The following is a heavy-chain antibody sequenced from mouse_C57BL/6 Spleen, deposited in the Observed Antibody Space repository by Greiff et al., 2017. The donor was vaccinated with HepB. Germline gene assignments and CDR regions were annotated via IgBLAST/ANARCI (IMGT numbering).Heavy chain of an antibody. J-gene: IGHJ1*03. CDR3: ASGGIYYYYDGYFDV. CDR1: GYTFTSYT. Sequence: VQLQQSGAELARPGASVKMSCKASGYTFTSYTMHWVKQRPGQGLEWIGYINPSSGYTKYNQKFKDKATLTADKSSSTAYMQLSSLNSEDSAVYYLASGGIYYYYDGYFDVWGTGTTVTVSS. CDR2: INPSSGYT. V-gene: IGHV1-4*01. D-gene: IGHD2-4*01.